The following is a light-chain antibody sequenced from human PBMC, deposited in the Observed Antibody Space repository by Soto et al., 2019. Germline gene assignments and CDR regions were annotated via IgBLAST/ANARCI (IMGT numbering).Light chain of an antibody. CDR2: DTS. CDR3: QHRSSWPPMYT. Sequence: EIVLTQSPATLSLSPGERATLSCRASQSVGGFLAWYQQKSGQAPRLLIYDTSKRATGIPARFSGSGSGTDFTLTISSLEPEDFEIYHCQHRSSWPPMYTFGQGTKLEIK. CDR1: QSVGGF. V-gene: IGKV3-11*01. J-gene: IGKJ2*01.